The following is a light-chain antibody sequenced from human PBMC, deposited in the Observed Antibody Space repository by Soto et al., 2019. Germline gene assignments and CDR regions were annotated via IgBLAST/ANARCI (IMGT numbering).Light chain of an antibody. CDR1: QGISSA. CDR3: QQFNNYPQGIT. CDR2: DAS. J-gene: IGKJ5*01. V-gene: IGKV1D-13*01. Sequence: AIQLTQSPSSLSASVGDRVTITCRAIQGISSALAWYQQKPGKAPKLLIYDASSLESGVPSRFSGSGSGTDFTLTISSLQPEDFATYYCQQFNNYPQGITFGQGTRLEI.